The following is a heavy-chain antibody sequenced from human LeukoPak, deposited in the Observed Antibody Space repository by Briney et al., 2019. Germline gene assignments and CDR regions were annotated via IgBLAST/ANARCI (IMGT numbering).Heavy chain of an antibody. D-gene: IGHD3-22*01. Sequence: SETLSLTCAVSGASISSSNYYWGWVRQSPGKGLEWIGNIYSSGNTNYNPSLKSRVTISVDTSKNQFPLKLSSVTAADTAVYYCAGAIVGPSYYYYYYMDVWGKGTTVTISS. J-gene: IGHJ6*03. V-gene: IGHV4-39*06. CDR3: AGAIVGPSYYYYYYMDV. CDR2: IYSSGNT. CDR1: GASISSSNYY.